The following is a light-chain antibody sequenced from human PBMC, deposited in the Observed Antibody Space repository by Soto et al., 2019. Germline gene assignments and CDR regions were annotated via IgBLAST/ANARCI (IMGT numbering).Light chain of an antibody. Sequence: IQMTQSPSTLSGSVGDRVTISCRASQTISSWLAWYQQKPGKAPKLLIYKASTLKSGVPSRFSGSGSGTEFTLTISSLQPDEFATYYCQQYNSYSEAFGKGTKVDIK. V-gene: IGKV1-5*03. CDR3: QQYNSYSEA. CDR2: KAS. J-gene: IGKJ1*01. CDR1: QTISSW.